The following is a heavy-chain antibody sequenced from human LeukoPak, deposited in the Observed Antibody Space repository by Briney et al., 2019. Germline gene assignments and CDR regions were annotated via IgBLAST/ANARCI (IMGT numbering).Heavy chain of an antibody. Sequence: SETLFLTCTVFGGSISSYYWSSIRQPPRNGLEWIGYIYYSGSTNYNPSLKSRLTISVDTSKNQFSLKLSSVTAADTAVYYCARETPYGIWYFDLWGRGTPVTVSS. J-gene: IGHJ2*01. CDR1: GGSISSYY. D-gene: IGHD1-14*01. CDR3: ARETPYGIWYFDL. V-gene: IGHV4-59*01. CDR2: IYYSGST.